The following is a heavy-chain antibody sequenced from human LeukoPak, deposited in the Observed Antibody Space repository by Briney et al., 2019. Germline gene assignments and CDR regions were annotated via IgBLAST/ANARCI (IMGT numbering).Heavy chain of an antibody. CDR2: ISSTSSTI. D-gene: IGHD6-19*01. Sequence: GGSLRLSCATSGFTFSIFSMNWVRQAPGKGLEWVSYISSTSSTIYYADSVKGRFTISRDNAKNSLFLQMNSLRAEDTAVYYCAKPYSSGWYAEYFQHWGQGTLVTVSS. V-gene: IGHV3-48*01. CDR1: GFTFSIFS. J-gene: IGHJ1*01. CDR3: AKPYSSGWYAEYFQH.